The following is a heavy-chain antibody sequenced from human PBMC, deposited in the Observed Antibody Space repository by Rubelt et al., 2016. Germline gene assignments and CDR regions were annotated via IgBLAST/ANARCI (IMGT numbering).Heavy chain of an antibody. J-gene: IGHJ5*02. V-gene: IGHV1-24*01. D-gene: IGHD3-22*01. Sequence: QAPGKGLEWMGGFDPEDGETIYAQKFQGRVTMTEDTSTDTAYMELSSLRSEDTAVYYCAKYDSSGYEYGRRLHLWGQGVLVTVSS. CDR3: AKYDSSGYEYGRRLHL. CDR2: FDPEDGET.